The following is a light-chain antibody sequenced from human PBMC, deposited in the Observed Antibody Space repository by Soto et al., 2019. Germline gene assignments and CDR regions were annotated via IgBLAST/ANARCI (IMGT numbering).Light chain of an antibody. V-gene: IGLV4-69*02. CDR3: QTWDPDIHVV. Sequence: QLVLTQSPSASAPLGASVKLTCTLPTAQSNYAIAWHQQQPEKGPRFLMRVNGDGRHTKGDGIPDRFSGSSSGADRYLHISSLQSEDEADYFCQTWDPDIHVVFGGGTQLTVL. CDR1: TAQSNYA. CDR2: VNGDGRH. J-gene: IGLJ7*01.